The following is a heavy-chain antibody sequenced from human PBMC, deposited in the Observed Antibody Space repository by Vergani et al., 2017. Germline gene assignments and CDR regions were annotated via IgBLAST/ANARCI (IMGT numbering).Heavy chain of an antibody. CDR2: INHSGST. J-gene: IGHJ6*02. D-gene: IGHD6-13*01. Sequence: QVQLQQWGAGLLKPSETLSLTCAVYGGSFSGYYWSWIRQPPGKGLEWIGEINHSGSTNYNPSLKSRVTISVDTSKNQFSLKLSSVTAADTAVYYCARDPAAAGKGQYYYYYGMDVWGQGTTVTVSS. V-gene: IGHV4-34*01. CDR1: GGSFSGYY. CDR3: ARDPAAAGKGQYYYYYGMDV.